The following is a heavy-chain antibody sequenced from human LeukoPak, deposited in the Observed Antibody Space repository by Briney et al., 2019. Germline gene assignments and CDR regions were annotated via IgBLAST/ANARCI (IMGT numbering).Heavy chain of an antibody. CDR2: IDPSDSYT. CDR1: GYSFTSYW. J-gene: IGHJ4*02. D-gene: IGHD6-13*01. V-gene: IGHV5-10-1*01. CDR3: ARQWSGSWYYFDY. Sequence: GESLQISCKGSGYSFTSYWISWVRQMPGKGLEWMGRIDPSDSYTNYSPSFQGHVTISADKSISTAYLQWSSLKASDTAMYYCARQWSGSWYYFDYWGQGTLVTVSS.